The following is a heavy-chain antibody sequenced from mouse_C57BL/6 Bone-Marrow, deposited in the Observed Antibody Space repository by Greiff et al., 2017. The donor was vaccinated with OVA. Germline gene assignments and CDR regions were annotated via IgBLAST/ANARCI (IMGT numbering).Heavy chain of an antibody. CDR1: GFSINSDCY. V-gene: IGHV3-3*01. J-gene: IGHJ4*01. CDR2: TFYSGIT. D-gene: IGHD2-5*01. Sequence: EVKLMESGPSLVRPSQTLSLTCTVTGFSINSDCYWIWIRQFPGNKLEYIGYTFYSGITYYNPSLESRTYITRDTSKNQFSLKLSSVTTEDTATYYCARSYYSNYGGGFAMDYWGQGTSVTGSS. CDR3: ARSYYSNYGGGFAMDY.